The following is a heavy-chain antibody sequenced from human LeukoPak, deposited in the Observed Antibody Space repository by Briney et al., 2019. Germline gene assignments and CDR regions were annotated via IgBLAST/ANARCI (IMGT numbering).Heavy chain of an antibody. CDR1: GYTFTSYA. D-gene: IGHD6-19*01. CDR3: ASSVAEQWLVHYYYGMDV. V-gene: IGHV1-3*01. Sequence: ASVKVSCKASGYTFTSYAMHWVRQAPGQRLEWMGWINAGNGNIKYSQKFQGRVTISRDTSASTAYMELSSLRSEDTAVYYCASSVAEQWLVHYYYGMDVWGKGTTVTVSS. CDR2: INAGNGNI. J-gene: IGHJ6*04.